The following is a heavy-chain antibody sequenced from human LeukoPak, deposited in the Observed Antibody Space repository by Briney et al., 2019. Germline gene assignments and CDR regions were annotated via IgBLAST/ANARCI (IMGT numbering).Heavy chain of an antibody. V-gene: IGHV3-74*03. J-gene: IGHJ4*02. Sequence: GGSLRLSCAASGFTFSTYWMHWVRQAPGKGLVWVSRISIDGGSITYADSVKGRFTISRDNAKNTLYLQMDSLRAEDTAVYYCVRDRYNLNYWGQGTLVTVSS. CDR3: VRDRYNLNY. CDR2: ISIDGGSI. D-gene: IGHD1-20*01. CDR1: GFTFSTYW.